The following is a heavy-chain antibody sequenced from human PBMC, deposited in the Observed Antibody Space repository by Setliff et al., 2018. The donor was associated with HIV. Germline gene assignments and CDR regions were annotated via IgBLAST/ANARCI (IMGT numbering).Heavy chain of an antibody. D-gene: IGHD2-8*01. CDR2: IYYSGST. Sequence: SETLSLTCILSGGSISTSNYYWGWIRQPPGKGLEWIGSIYYSGSTYYTPSLKSRVTISVDTSKNQFSLKLSSVTAADTAVYYCARGLPTTGPDFWGQGTLVTVSS. V-gene: IGHV4-39*07. CDR3: ARGLPTTGPDF. CDR1: GGSISTSNYY. J-gene: IGHJ4*02.